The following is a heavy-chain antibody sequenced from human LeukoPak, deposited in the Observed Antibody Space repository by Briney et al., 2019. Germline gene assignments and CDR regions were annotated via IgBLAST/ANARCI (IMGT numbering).Heavy chain of an antibody. D-gene: IGHD6-13*01. V-gene: IGHV1-69*13. Sequence: SVKVSCKASGGTFSSYAISWVRQAPGQGLEWMGGIIPIFGTANYAQKFQGRVTITADESTSTAYMELSSLRSEDTAVYYCASSPASIAAAGRWYGMDVWGQGTTVTVSS. CDR2: IIPIFGTA. CDR3: ASSPASIAAAGRWYGMDV. J-gene: IGHJ6*02. CDR1: GGTFSSYA.